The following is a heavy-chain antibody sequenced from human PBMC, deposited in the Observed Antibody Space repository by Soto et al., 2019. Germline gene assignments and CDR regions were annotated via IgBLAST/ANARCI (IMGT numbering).Heavy chain of an antibody. CDR2: IIPALGII. Sequence: QVQLVQSGATVKRPGSSVRVSCQASGDTFSTHNITWVRQAPGQGLEWVGRIIPALGIITYAQRFQGRVTISAVRSTRTAYMVLSSLPSDDTALYYCARDQYCSVSSCFGYPDVWGGGTGVIVSS. D-gene: IGHD2-15*01. CDR1: GDTFSTHN. CDR3: ARDQYCSVSSCFGYPDV. V-gene: IGHV1-69*08. J-gene: IGHJ6*04.